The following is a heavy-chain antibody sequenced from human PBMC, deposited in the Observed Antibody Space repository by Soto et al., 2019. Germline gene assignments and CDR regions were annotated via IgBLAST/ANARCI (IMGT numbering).Heavy chain of an antibody. D-gene: IGHD3-3*01. J-gene: IGHJ4*02. CDR3: ARDGKILDRFDY. CDR1: GFTFTSSA. V-gene: IGHV1-58*02. CDR2: IVVGSGNT. Sequence: SVKVSCKASGFTFTSSAMQWVRQARGQRLEWIGWIVVGSGNTNYAQKFQERVTITRDMSTSTAYMELRSLRSDDTAVYYCARDGKILDRFDYWGQGTLVTVSS.